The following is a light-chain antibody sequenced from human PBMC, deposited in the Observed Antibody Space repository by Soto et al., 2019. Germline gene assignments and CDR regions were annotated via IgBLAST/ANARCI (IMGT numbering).Light chain of an antibody. CDR1: QGIGDT. V-gene: IGKV3-15*01. CDR3: QPYNNWPLT. J-gene: IGKJ4*01. CDR2: DTS. Sequence: MTQSPSTLSGAVGDRVTITCRASQGIGDTLAWYQHKPGQTPSLLIYDTSTRATGVPTRFSGSRSGAEFTLTINSLQSEDFAVYYCQPYNNWPLTFGGGTKVDIK.